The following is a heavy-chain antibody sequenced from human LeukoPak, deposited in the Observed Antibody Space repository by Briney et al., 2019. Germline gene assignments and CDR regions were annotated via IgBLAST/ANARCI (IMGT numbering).Heavy chain of an antibody. J-gene: IGHJ4*02. CDR1: GFTFSSYA. Sequence: GGSLRLSCAASGFTFSSYAMHWVRQAPGKGLEWVAVISYDGSNKYYADSVKGRFTISRDNSKNTLYLQMNSLRAEDTAVYYCASLDGSGSYYNEYYFDYWGQGTLVTVSS. CDR2: ISYDGSNK. V-gene: IGHV3-30-3*01. CDR3: ASLDGSGSYYNEYYFDY. D-gene: IGHD3-10*01.